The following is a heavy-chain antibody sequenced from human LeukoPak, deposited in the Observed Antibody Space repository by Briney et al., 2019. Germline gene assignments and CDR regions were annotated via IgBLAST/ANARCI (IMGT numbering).Heavy chain of an antibody. CDR3: ARVLGSVLDS. D-gene: IGHD3-10*01. Sequence: AGSLSLSCTASGGAVSSNYMCWVRQAPGPGLERVSIIYSDCSTYYAYYVNVRFTITIYNSMYTMSLPLNRLSATATAVYYCARVLGSVLDSWGQGTLVTVSS. V-gene: IGHV3-53*01. J-gene: IGHJ5*01. CDR2: IYSDCST. CDR1: GGAVSSNY.